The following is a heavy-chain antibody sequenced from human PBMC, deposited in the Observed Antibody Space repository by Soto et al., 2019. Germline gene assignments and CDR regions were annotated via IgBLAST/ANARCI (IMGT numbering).Heavy chain of an antibody. J-gene: IGHJ5*02. Sequence: QVQLQESGPGLVKPSETLSLTCTVSGGSISSYYWSWIRQPPGKGLEWIGYIYYSGSTNYNPSLKSRVTISVDTSKNQFSLKLSSVTAADTAVYYCARTDSYGDYHGWFDPWGQGTLVTVSS. CDR2: IYYSGST. CDR3: ARTDSYGDYHGWFDP. V-gene: IGHV4-59*08. CDR1: GGSISSYY. D-gene: IGHD4-17*01.